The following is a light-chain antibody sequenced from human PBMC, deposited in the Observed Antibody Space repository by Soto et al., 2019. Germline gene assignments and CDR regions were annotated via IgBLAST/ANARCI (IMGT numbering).Light chain of an antibody. V-gene: IGKV3-15*01. CDR3: TQYNNCWA. CDR2: GAS. Sequence: EIVMTQSPATLSVSPGERATLSCRASQSVSSNLAWYQQKPGQAPRLLIYGASTRATGIPARFSGSGSGTEFTLTISSLQSEDFAVYYSTQYNNCWAFGQGTKVDIK. J-gene: IGKJ1*01. CDR1: QSVSSN.